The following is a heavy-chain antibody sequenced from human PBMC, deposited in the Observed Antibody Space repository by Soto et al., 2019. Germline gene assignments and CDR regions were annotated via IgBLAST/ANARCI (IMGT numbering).Heavy chain of an antibody. CDR3: AREYAARPFDY. J-gene: IGHJ4*02. D-gene: IGHD6-6*01. CDR1: GFTFSSYG. V-gene: IGHV3-33*01. Sequence: QVQLVESGGGVVQPGRSLRLSCAASGFTFSSYGMHWVRQAPGKGLEWVAVIWYDGSNKYYADSVKGRFTISRDNSKNTLYLQKNSLRAEDTAVYYCAREYAARPFDYWGQGTLVTVSS. CDR2: IWYDGSNK.